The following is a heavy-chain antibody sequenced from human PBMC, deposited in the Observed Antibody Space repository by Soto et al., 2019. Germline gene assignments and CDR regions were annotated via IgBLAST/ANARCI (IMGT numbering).Heavy chain of an antibody. D-gene: IGHD1-1*01. Sequence: SETLSLTCTVSGGSISSYYWSWIRQPPGKGLEWIGYIYYSGSTNYNPSLKSRVTISVDTSKNQFSLKLSSVTAADTAVYYCARGGKGDGYNFGNYCFDYWGQGTLVTVSS. J-gene: IGHJ4*02. V-gene: IGHV4-59*01. CDR1: GGSISSYY. CDR2: IYYSGST. CDR3: ARGGKGDGYNFGNYCFDY.